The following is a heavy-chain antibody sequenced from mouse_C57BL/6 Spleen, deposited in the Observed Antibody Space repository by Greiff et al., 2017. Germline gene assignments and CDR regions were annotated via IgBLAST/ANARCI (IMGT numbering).Heavy chain of an antibody. D-gene: IGHD2-1*01. CDR3: ARDYGNYYFDY. CDR1: GYSFTSYY. Sequence: QVQLKQSGPELVKPGASVKISCKASGYSFTSYYIHWVKQRPGQGLEWIGWIYPGSGNTKYNEKFKGKATLTADTSSSTAYMQLSSLTAEDSAVYYGARDYGNYYFDYWGQGTTLTVSS. V-gene: IGHV1-66*01. J-gene: IGHJ2*01. CDR2: IYPGSGNT.